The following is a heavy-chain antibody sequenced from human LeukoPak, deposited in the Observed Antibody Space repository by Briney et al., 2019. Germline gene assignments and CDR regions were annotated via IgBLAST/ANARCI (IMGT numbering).Heavy chain of an antibody. D-gene: IGHD1-26*01. CDR3: AKDYEPLVGVHRWGDWFDP. CDR2: ISSSSSYI. V-gene: IGHV3-21*04. J-gene: IGHJ5*02. Sequence: GGSLRLSCAASGFTFSSYSMNWVRQAPGKGLEWVSSISSSSSYIYYADSVKGRFTISRDNFKNTMYLQMNSLRAEDTAVYYCAKDYEPLVGVHRWGDWFDPWGQGTLVTVSS. CDR1: GFTFSSYS.